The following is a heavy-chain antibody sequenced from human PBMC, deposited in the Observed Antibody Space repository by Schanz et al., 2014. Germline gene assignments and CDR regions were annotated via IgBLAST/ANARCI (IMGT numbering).Heavy chain of an antibody. CDR1: GFTFSSYG. CDR3: ARDGDRNY. CDR2: IWYDGSNK. J-gene: IGHJ4*02. Sequence: QVQLVESGGGVVQPGRSLRLSCAASGFTFSSYGMHWVRQAPGKGLEWVAIIWYDGSNKYYADSVKGRFTISRDNSKNTLFLQMSSLRAEDSAVYYCARDGDRNYWGQGTLVTVSS. V-gene: IGHV3-33*01.